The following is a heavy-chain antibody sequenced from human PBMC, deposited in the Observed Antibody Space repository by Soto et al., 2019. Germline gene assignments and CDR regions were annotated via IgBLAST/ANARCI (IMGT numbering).Heavy chain of an antibody. Sequence: GGSLRLSCAASGFTFSSYGMHWVRQAPGKGLEWVAVIWYDGSNKYYADSVKGRFTISRDNSKNTLYLQMNSLRAEDTAVYYCARDYYDKTPLTGSNPWGQGTLVTVSS. D-gene: IGHD3-22*01. CDR2: IWYDGSNK. V-gene: IGHV3-33*01. CDR3: ARDYYDKTPLTGSNP. J-gene: IGHJ5*02. CDR1: GFTFSSYG.